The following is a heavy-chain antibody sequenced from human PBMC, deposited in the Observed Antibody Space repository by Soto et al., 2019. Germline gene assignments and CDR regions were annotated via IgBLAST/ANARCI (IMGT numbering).Heavy chain of an antibody. CDR1: GFTFSIYA. Sequence: GGSLRLSCAASGFTFSIYAMSWVRQAPGKGLEWVSVSSGSGGSTYYADSVKGRFTISRDNSKNTLYLQMNSLRAEDTAAYYCAKSNGDSYYYSMDVWGKGTTVTVSS. CDR3: AKSNGDSYYYSMDV. J-gene: IGHJ6*03. D-gene: IGHD4-17*01. CDR2: SSGSGGST. V-gene: IGHV3-23*01.